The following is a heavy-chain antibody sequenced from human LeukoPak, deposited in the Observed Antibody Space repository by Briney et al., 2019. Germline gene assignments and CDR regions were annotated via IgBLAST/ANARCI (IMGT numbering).Heavy chain of an antibody. V-gene: IGHV4-59*01. J-gene: IGHJ6*02. Sequence: PSETLSLTCTVPGISINTYYWSWIRQSPGKGLEWIGYVHHTGSADYNPSLRSRATISLDTSKNQFSLKLTSATAADTAIYYCARDSWDYIAMDVWGPGTTVIVSS. D-gene: IGHD4/OR15-4a*01. CDR2: VHHTGSA. CDR1: GISINTYY. CDR3: ARDSWDYIAMDV.